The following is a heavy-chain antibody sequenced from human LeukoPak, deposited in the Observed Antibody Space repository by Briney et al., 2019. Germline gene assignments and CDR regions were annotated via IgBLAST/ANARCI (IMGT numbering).Heavy chain of an antibody. CDR1: GFAFSSFA. V-gene: IGHV3-23*01. CDR2: FNGGGNTT. D-gene: IGHD6-19*01. CDR3: TKELHVAVAVADHYYFYMDV. Sequence: PGGSLRLSCAASGFAFSSFAMGWVRQSPGKGLQWLSTFNGGGNTTFYADSVKGRFTISRDNSKNTLYLHMDSLRPDDTAIYYCTKELHVAVAVADHYYFYMDVSGRGTAVTVSS. J-gene: IGHJ6*03.